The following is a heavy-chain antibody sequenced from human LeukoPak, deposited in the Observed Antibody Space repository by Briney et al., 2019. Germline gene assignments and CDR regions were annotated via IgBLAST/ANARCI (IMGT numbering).Heavy chain of an antibody. D-gene: IGHD3-10*01. CDR3: ARVRPLLWFGYYMDA. Sequence: SETLSLTCTVSGGSISSYYWSWIRQPPGKGLEWIGYIYYSGSTNYNPSLKSRVTISVDTSKNQFSLKLSSVTAADTAVYYCARVRPLLWFGYYMDAWGKGTTVTVSS. CDR2: IYYSGST. V-gene: IGHV4-59*12. J-gene: IGHJ6*03. CDR1: GGSISSYY.